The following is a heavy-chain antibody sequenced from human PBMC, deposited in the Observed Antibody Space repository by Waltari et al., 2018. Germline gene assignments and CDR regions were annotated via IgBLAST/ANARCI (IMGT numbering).Heavy chain of an antibody. CDR1: GYSISSGYY. V-gene: IGHV4-38-2*01. CDR3: ARVVVAGTEYFQH. D-gene: IGHD2-15*01. Sequence: QVQLQESGPGLVKPSETLSLTCAVSGYSISSGYYWSWIRQPPGKGLEWIGSIYHSGSTYYNPSLKSRVTISVDTSKNQFSLKLSSVTAADTAVYYCARVVVAGTEYFQHWGQGTLVTVSS. CDR2: IYHSGST. J-gene: IGHJ1*01.